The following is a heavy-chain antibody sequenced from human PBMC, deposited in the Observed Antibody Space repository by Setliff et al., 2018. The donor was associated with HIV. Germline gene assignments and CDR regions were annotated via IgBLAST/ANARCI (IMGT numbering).Heavy chain of an antibody. V-gene: IGHV1-69*04. Sequence: GASVKVSCKASRSTFNSHTINWVRQAPGQGLDWMGRIIPILGVANYAQRFQGRVTITADKSTSTAYMELSGLRSEDTAVYYCARDFGGYCSSMSCPGLFDPWGQGTLVTISS. CDR2: IIPILGVA. D-gene: IGHD2-2*01. J-gene: IGHJ5*02. CDR1: RSTFNSHT. CDR3: ARDFGGYCSSMSCPGLFDP.